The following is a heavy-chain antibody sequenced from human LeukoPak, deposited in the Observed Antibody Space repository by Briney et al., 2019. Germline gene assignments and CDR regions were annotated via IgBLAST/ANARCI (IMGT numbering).Heavy chain of an antibody. V-gene: IGHV3-30*04. J-gene: IGHJ4*02. CDR1: GFTFSSYA. CDR2: ISYDGSNK. Sequence: PGRSLRLSCAASGFTFSSYAMHWVRQAPGKGLEWVAVISYDGSNKYYADSVKGRFTISRDDSKNTLYLQMNSLRAEDTAVYYCAKDLSGVVIDYWGQGALVTVSS. CDR3: AKDLSGVVIDY. D-gene: IGHD3-3*01.